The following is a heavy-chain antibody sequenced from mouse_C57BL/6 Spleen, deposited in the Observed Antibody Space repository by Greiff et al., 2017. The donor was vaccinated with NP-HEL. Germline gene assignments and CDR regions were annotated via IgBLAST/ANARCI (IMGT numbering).Heavy chain of an antibody. J-gene: IGHJ1*03. V-gene: IGHV1-72*01. D-gene: IGHD1-1*01. CDR1: GYTFTSYW. CDR2: IDPNSGGT. CDR3: TRSGFAYYYGSSDWYFDV. Sequence: QVQLKQSGAELVKPGASVKLSCKASGYTFTSYWMHWVKQRPGRGLEWIGRIDPNSGGTKYNEKFKSKATLTVDKPSSTAYMQLSSLTSEDSAVYYCTRSGFAYYYGSSDWYFDVWGTGTTVTVSS.